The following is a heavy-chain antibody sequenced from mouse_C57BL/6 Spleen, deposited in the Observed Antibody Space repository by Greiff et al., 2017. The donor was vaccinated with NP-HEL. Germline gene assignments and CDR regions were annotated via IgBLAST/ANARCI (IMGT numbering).Heavy chain of an antibody. D-gene: IGHD3-2*02. J-gene: IGHJ3*01. CDR2: IWGVGGT. CDR3: ASGELRGFAY. Sequence: VQLVESGPGLVAPSQSLSITCTVSGFSLTSYGVDWVRQSPGKGLEWLGVIWGVGGTNYNSALISRLSISKDNSKSQVFLKMNSLQTDDTAMYDCASGELRGFAYWGQGILVTVAA. CDR1: GFSLTSYG. V-gene: IGHV2-6*01.